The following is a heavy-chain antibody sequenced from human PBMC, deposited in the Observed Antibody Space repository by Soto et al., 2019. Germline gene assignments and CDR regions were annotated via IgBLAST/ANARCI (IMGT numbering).Heavy chain of an antibody. D-gene: IGHD3-22*01. CDR1: GFSLSDSGVG. Sequence: QITLKESGPTLVTPTQTLTLTCTFSGFSLSDSGVGVAWIRQPPGKALEWLALIYWDDDKRYSPSLQNRLTITKAASKNQVVLTMTNMDPVDTATYYCAHRSSSYDSSGLGFHYWGQGTLVTVSS. CDR3: AHRSSSYDSSGLGFHY. V-gene: IGHV2-5*02. J-gene: IGHJ4*02. CDR2: IYWDDDK.